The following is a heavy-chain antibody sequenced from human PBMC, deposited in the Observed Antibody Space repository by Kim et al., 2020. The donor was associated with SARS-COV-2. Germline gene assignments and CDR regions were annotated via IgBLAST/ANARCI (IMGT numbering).Heavy chain of an antibody. V-gene: IGHV7-4-1*02. CDR1: GYTFTSYA. CDR3: ARARAPRGVVPPSFNWFDP. CDR2: INTNTGNP. J-gene: IGHJ5*02. Sequence: ASVKVSCKASGYTFTSYAMNWVRQAPGQGLEWMGWINTNTGNPTYAQGFTGRFVFSLDTSVSTAYLQISSLKAEDTAVYYCARARAPRGVVPPSFNWFDPWGQGTLVTVSS. D-gene: IGHD3-10*01.